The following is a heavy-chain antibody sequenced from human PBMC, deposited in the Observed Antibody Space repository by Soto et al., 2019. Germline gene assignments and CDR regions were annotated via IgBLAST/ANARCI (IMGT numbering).Heavy chain of an antibody. V-gene: IGHV4-34*01. CDR2: INHSGSP. CDR1: GGSFSGYY. D-gene: IGHD2-2*01. CDR3: AGGDVNYRGCSSTSCRGRFDY. Sequence: QVQLQQWGAGLLKPSETLSLTCAVYGGSFSGYYWSWIRQPPGKGLEWIGEINHSGSPNYNPSLKSRVTISVDTSKNQFSLKLSSVTAADTAVYYCAGGDVNYRGCSSTSCRGRFDYWGQGTLVTVSS. J-gene: IGHJ4*02.